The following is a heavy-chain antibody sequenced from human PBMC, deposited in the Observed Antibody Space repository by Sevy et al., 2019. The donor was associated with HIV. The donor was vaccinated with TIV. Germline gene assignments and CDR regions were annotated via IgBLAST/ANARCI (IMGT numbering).Heavy chain of an antibody. Sequence: GGSLRLSCAASGFTFSSYGMHWVRQAPGKGLEWVAVIWYDGSNKYYADSVKGRFTISRDNSKNTLYLQMNSLRAEDTAGYYCARVVSSSFVHDAFDIWGQGTMVTVSS. CDR1: GFTFSSYG. CDR3: ARVVSSSFVHDAFDI. J-gene: IGHJ3*02. V-gene: IGHV3-33*01. D-gene: IGHD6-6*01. CDR2: IWYDGSNK.